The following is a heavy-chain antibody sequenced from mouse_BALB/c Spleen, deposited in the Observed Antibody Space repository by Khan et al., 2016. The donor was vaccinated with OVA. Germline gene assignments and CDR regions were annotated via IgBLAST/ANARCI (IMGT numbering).Heavy chain of an antibody. CDR1: GYTFTTYW. CDR2: INPTSGYT. Sequence: QVQLQQSGAELAKPGASVKMSCKASGYTFTTYWVHWVKQRPGQGLEWIGYINPTSGYTDYNAKFKERDTLSSDKSSSTAYMQLRSLTSEDSAVYYCTRNVSDYWGQGTTLTVSS. CDR3: TRNVSDY. J-gene: IGHJ2*01. V-gene: IGHV1-7*01.